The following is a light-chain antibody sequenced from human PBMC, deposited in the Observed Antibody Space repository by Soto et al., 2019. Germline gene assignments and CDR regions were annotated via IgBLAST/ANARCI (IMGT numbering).Light chain of an antibody. J-gene: IGKJ2*01. CDR2: GAS. V-gene: IGKV3-20*01. CDR1: QSVRSNY. CDR3: QQYGGSPYT. Sequence: EIVLTQSPGTLSLSPGERATLSCRASQSVRSNYLAWYQQKPGQAPRLLIYGASSRATGIPDRFSGTESGKELTLNIDSHEPEDFAVYYCQQYGGSPYTFGQGTKLEIK.